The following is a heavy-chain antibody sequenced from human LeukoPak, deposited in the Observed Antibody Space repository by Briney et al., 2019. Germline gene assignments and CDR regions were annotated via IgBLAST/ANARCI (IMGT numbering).Heavy chain of an antibody. CDR3: ATIVSDSSGWYHFDH. Sequence: PGRSLRLSCAASGFSVSSKYMAWVRQAPGKGLEWVSFINSGGTTNYADSVKGRFTISRDYSKNTLTLQMNSLRAEDTAVYYCATIVSDSSGWYHFDHWGQGALVTVSS. CDR2: INSGGTT. V-gene: IGHV3-66*01. CDR1: GFSVSSKY. J-gene: IGHJ4*02. D-gene: IGHD6-19*01.